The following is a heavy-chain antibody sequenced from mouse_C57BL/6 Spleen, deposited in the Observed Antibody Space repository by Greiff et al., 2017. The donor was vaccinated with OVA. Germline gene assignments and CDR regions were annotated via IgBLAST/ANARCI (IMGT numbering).Heavy chain of an antibody. CDR2: IYPGSGNT. CDR1: GYTFTDYY. V-gene: IGHV1-76*01. Sequence: VQLQESGAELVRPGASVKLSCKASGYTFTDYYINWVKQRPGQGLEWIARIYPGSGNTYYNEKFKGKATLTAEKSSSTAYMQLSSLTSEDSAVYFCARSDSSGYSYYAMDYWGQGTSVTVSS. J-gene: IGHJ4*01. D-gene: IGHD3-2*02. CDR3: ARSDSSGYSYYAMDY.